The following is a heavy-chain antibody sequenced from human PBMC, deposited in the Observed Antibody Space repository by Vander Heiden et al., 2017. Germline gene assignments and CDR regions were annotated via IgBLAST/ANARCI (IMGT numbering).Heavy chain of an antibody. V-gene: IGHV3-30*18. CDR3: AKDADPVSIYYFDY. J-gene: IGHJ4*02. CDR1: GFPFGSYG. Sequence: QVQLVESGGGVVQPGRSLRPSCAASGFPFGSYGMLWVRQAPGKGLDWVAVISYDGSNKYYADPVKGRFTISRDNSKNTLYLQMNSLRAEDTAVYYCAKDADPVSIYYFDYWGQGTLVTVSS. D-gene: IGHD1-20*01. CDR2: ISYDGSNK.